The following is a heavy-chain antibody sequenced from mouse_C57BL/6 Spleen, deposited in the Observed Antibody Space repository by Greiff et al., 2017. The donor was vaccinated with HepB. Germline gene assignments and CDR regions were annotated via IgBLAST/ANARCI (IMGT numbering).Heavy chain of an antibody. CDR2: ISYSGST. CDR3: ARGGLGRPYWYFDV. V-gene: IGHV3-1*01. D-gene: IGHD4-1*01. Sequence: EVQLVESGPGMVKPSQSLSLTCTVTGYSITSGYDWHWIRHFPGNKLEWMGYISYSGSTNYNPSLKSRISITHDTSKNHFFLKLNSVTTEDTATYYCARGGLGRPYWYFDVWGTGTTVTVSS. CDR1: GYSITSGYD. J-gene: IGHJ1*03.